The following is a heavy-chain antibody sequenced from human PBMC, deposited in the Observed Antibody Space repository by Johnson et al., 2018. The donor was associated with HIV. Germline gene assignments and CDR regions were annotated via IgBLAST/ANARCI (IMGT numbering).Heavy chain of an antibody. D-gene: IGHD6-13*01. V-gene: IGHV3-64*01. J-gene: IGHJ3*01. Sequence: VQLVESGGGLVQPGGSLRLSCAASGFTFSSYAMHWVRQAPGKGLEWVSVIWSNGGSTYYANSVKGRFTISRDNSKNTLYLQMRSLRAEDKAVYYCARDWSNSRCTYTFGLWGQGTMVTVSS. CDR1: GFTFSSYA. CDR2: IWSNGGST. CDR3: ARDWSNSRCTYTFGL.